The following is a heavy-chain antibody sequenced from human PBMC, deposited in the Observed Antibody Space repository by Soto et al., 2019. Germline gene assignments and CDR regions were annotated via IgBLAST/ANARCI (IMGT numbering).Heavy chain of an antibody. CDR2: ITWNSDNI. J-gene: IGHJ5*02. CDR1: GLTFGDYA. CDR3: AKDYFKLRGIEYDGFDL. D-gene: IGHD1-7*01. Sequence: DVQLVESGGGLVEPGRSLRISCAASGLTFGDYAMHWVRQAPGKGLEWVSGITWNSDNIGYADSVKGRFTISRDNARNCLFLQMNSLRPEDTAFYYWAKDYFKLRGIEYDGFDLWGRGTLVTVSS. V-gene: IGHV3-9*01.